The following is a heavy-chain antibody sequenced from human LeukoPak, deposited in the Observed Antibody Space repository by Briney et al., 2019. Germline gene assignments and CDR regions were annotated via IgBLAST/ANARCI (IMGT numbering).Heavy chain of an antibody. V-gene: IGHV3-48*03. CDR3: AKVTYGSGTYGAFDS. CDR2: ISSSGSTI. CDR1: GFTFSSYE. J-gene: IGHJ4*02. D-gene: IGHD3-10*01. Sequence: GGSLRLSCAASGFTFSSYEMNWVRQAPGKGLEWVSYISSSGSTIYYADSVKGRFTISRDNAKNSLYLQMNSLRAEDTAVYYCAKVTYGSGTYGAFDSWGQGTLVTVSS.